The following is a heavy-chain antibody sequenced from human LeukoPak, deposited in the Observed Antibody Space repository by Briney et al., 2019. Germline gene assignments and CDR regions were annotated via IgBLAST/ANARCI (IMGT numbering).Heavy chain of an antibody. V-gene: IGHV3-66*02. CDR2: IYSGGST. J-gene: IGHJ6*03. D-gene: IGHD1-26*01. CDR1: GPTVNTNY. CDR3: ATAVGSQFYYMDG. Sequence: QPGGSLRLSSAASGPTVNTNYMSCVRHPPGKGLEWDSVIYSGGSTNYADSVRGRFTLARDNSKNTMYLQMNSLRAEDTAVYYCATAVGSQFYYMDGWGKGTTVTVSS.